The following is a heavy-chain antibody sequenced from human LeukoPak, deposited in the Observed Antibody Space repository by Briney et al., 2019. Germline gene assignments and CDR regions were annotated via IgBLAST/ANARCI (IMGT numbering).Heavy chain of an antibody. CDR1: GYTFTDYY. CDR2: INPNSGVT. Sequence: VASVKVSCKASGYTFTDYYVHWVRQAPGQGLEWMGWINPNSGVTHYPQKFQGRVTMTRDTSISTAYMELSRLRSDDTAVYYCARERGYVWGSYEPGDDAFDIWGQGTMVTVSS. D-gene: IGHD3-16*01. CDR3: ARERGYVWGSYEPGDDAFDI. J-gene: IGHJ3*02. V-gene: IGHV1-2*02.